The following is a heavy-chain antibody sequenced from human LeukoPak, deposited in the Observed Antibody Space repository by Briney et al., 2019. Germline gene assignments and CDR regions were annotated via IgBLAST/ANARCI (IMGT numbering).Heavy chain of an antibody. J-gene: IGHJ4*02. V-gene: IGHV3-21*01. Sequence: GGSLRLSCAASGFFVSNNYMSWVRQAPGKGLEWVSSISSSSSYIYYADSVKGRFTISRDNAKNSLYLQMNSLRAEDTAVYYCARENGGAALDYWGQGTLVTVSS. D-gene: IGHD3-16*01. CDR2: ISSSSSYI. CDR1: GFFVSNNY. CDR3: ARENGGAALDY.